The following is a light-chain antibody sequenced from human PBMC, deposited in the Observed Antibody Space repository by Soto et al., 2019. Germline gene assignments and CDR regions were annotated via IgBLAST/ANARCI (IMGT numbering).Light chain of an antibody. J-gene: IGKJ2*01. V-gene: IGKV1-39*01. CDR2: AAS. CDR3: QQTYSSPYT. Sequence: DIQMTQSPSSLSASVGDRVTITCRASQNINNYLNWYQQKPGKAPKVLISAASSLQSGVPSRFSGSGSGTDFTLTISSLQPEDSAVYYCQQTYSSPYTFCQGTKLEIK. CDR1: QNINNY.